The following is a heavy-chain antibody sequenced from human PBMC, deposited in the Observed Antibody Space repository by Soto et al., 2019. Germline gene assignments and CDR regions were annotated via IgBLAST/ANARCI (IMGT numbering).Heavy chain of an antibody. Sequence: QVQLVESGGGVVQPGRSLRLSCAASGFTFSSYGMHWVRQAPGKGLEWVAVIWYDGSNKYYADSVKGRFTISRDNSKNTLDLQMNSLRAEDTAVYYCARDGARRDSDAFDIWGQGTMVTVSS. CDR1: GFTFSSYG. D-gene: IGHD2-21*02. V-gene: IGHV3-33*01. CDR3: ARDGARRDSDAFDI. J-gene: IGHJ3*02. CDR2: IWYDGSNK.